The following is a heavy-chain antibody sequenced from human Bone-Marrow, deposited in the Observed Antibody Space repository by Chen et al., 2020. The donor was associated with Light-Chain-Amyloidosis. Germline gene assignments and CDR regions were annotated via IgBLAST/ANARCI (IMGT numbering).Heavy chain of an antibody. CDR3: ARQTGIAAAGTPPHAFDI. J-gene: IGHJ3*02. D-gene: IGHD6-13*01. CDR1: GGSISSSRYY. V-gene: IGHV4-39*07. CDR2: IYYSGST. Sequence: QLQLQESGPGLVKPSETLSLTCTVSGGSISSSRYYLGLIRQPPGKGLEWIGSIYYSGSTYYNPSLKSRVTISVDTSKNQFSLKLSSVTAADTAVYYCARQTGIAAAGTPPHAFDIWGQGTMVTVSS.